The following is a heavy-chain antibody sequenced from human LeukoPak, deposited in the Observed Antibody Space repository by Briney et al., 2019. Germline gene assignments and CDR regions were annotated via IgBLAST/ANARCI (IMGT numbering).Heavy chain of an antibody. D-gene: IGHD3-3*01. V-gene: IGHV4-59*01. Sequence: SETLSLTRTVSGGSISSYYWSWIRQPPGKGLEWIGYIYYSGSTNYNPSLKSRVTISVDTSKNQFSLKLSSVTAADTAVYYCASTLYYDFWSGYQNYYYYYMDVWGKGTTVTVSS. CDR2: IYYSGST. J-gene: IGHJ6*03. CDR3: ASTLYYDFWSGYQNYYYYYMDV. CDR1: GGSISSYY.